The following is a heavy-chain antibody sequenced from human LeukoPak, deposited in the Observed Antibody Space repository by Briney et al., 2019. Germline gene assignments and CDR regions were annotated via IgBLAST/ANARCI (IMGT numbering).Heavy chain of an antibody. CDR1: GGSISSSSYY. CDR3: ARNDFWSGYWFDP. J-gene: IGHJ5*02. V-gene: IGHV4-39*07. CDR2: IYYSGST. D-gene: IGHD3-3*01. Sequence: SETLSLTCTVSGGSISSSSYYWGWIRQPPGKGLEWIGSIYYSGSTYSNPSLKSRVTISVDTSKNQFSLKLSSVTAADTAVYYCARNDFWSGYWFDPWGQGTLVTVSS.